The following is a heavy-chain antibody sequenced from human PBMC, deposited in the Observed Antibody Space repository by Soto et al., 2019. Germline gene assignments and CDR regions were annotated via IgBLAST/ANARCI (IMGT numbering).Heavy chain of an antibody. D-gene: IGHD2-2*01. CDR1: GGSISSYY. Sequence: SETLSLTCTVSGGSISSYYWSWIRQPPGKGLKWIGYIYYSGSTNYNPSLKSRVTISVDTSKNQFSLKLSSVTAADTAVYYCARGYCSSTSCYPFDYWGQGTLVTVSS. J-gene: IGHJ4*02. CDR3: ARGYCSSTSCYPFDY. CDR2: IYYSGST. V-gene: IGHV4-59*01.